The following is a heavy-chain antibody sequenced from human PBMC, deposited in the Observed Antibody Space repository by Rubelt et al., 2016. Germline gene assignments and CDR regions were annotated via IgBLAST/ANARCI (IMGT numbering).Heavy chain of an antibody. V-gene: IGHV3-66*01. CDR2: VYSGATT. CDR3: ARGMQMQLWLLDY. Sequence: EVQLLESGGGLVQPGGSLRLSCEVSGFSVTSKYMSWVRQAPGKGLEWVSVVYSGATTFFRDSGRGGFTVSRDNSKKKRYVQMNRLRADDTAVYYCARGMQMQLWLLDYWGQGTLVTVSS. CDR1: GFSVTSKY. J-gene: IGHJ4*02. D-gene: IGHD5-18*01.